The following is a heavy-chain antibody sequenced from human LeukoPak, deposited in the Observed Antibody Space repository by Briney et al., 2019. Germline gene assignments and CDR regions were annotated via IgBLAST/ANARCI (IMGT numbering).Heavy chain of an antibody. Sequence: GGSLRLSCAASGFTFSIYWMSWVRQAPGKGLEWVANIKQDGSEKHYVDAVKGRFTISRDNAKNSLYLQMNSLRAEDTAVYYCAKVADYDLEHMDVWGKGTTVTVSS. CDR1: GFTFSIYW. V-gene: IGHV3-7*03. J-gene: IGHJ6*03. CDR2: IKQDGSEK. CDR3: AKVADYDLEHMDV. D-gene: IGHD3-16*01.